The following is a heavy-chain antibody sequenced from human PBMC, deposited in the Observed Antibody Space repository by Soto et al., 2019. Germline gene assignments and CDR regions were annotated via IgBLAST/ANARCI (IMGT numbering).Heavy chain of an antibody. Sequence: EVQLVESGGGLVKPGGSLRLCCAASGFTFSAYTMNWVRQAPGKGLEWVSSLDPSSTYIYYADSVKGRFTLSRDNAKNSLFLRLNSLRADDTALCYCVRGSYGDYDSWGQGTLVTVSS. CDR1: GFTFSAYT. CDR3: VRGSYGDYDS. CDR2: LDPSSTYI. D-gene: IGHD4-17*01. J-gene: IGHJ5*01. V-gene: IGHV3-21*02.